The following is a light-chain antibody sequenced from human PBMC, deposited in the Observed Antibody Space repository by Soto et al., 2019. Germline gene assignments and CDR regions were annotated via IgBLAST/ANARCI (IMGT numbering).Light chain of an antibody. CDR2: GAS. Sequence: EIVLTQSPASLSVSLGERATLSCRASQSVGSDLAWYQHKPGQGPRLLIYGASTRATTIPDRFSGSGSGTEFTLTISSLQSEDFAVYDCQQYNHWLTFGGGTKVEIK. J-gene: IGKJ4*01. V-gene: IGKV3-15*01. CDR1: QSVGSD. CDR3: QQYNHWLT.